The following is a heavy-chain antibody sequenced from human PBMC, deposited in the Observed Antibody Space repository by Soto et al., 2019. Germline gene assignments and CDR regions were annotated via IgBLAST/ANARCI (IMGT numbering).Heavy chain of an antibody. CDR3: ARAQRITIFGVVTYGMDV. D-gene: IGHD3-3*01. CDR2: INAGNGNT. V-gene: IGHV1-3*01. Sequence: ASVKVSCKASGYTFTSYAMHWVRQAPGQRLEWMGWINAGNGNTKYSQKFQGRVTITRDTSASTAYMELSSLRSEDTAVYYCARAQRITIFGVVTYGMDVWGQGTTVTVSS. J-gene: IGHJ6*02. CDR1: GYTFTSYA.